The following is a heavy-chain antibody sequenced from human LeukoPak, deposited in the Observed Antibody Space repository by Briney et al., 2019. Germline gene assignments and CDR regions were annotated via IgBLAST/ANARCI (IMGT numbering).Heavy chain of an antibody. CDR1: GFTFSSYA. V-gene: IGHV3-23*01. J-gene: IGHJ4*02. CDR3: AKFDEALTGYFGY. D-gene: IGHD3-9*01. Sequence: PGGSLRLSCAASGFTFSSYAMSWVRQSPGKGLEWVSGISGGSGTTYYAYYADSVKGRFTISRDNSKNTLYLQMNSLRAEDTAVYYCAKFDEALTGYFGYWGQGTLVTVSS. CDR2: ISGGSGTTYYA.